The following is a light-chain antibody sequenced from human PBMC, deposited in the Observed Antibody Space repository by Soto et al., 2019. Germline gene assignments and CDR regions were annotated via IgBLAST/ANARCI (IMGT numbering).Light chain of an antibody. CDR3: QKYGSLWT. J-gene: IGKJ1*01. Sequence: EIVLTQAPATLSLSPGERATLAYSASQNGSSNLSVWYQRHPRQAPRLLIDGASSRAAVIPCRFSGTGCGTDFTLTIRRLEPDDFAVYYYQKYGSLWTCGQGTKVDIK. CDR1: QNGSSNL. V-gene: IGKV3-20*01. CDR2: GAS.